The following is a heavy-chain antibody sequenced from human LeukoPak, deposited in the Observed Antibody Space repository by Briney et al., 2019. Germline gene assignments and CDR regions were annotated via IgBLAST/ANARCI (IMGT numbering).Heavy chain of an antibody. CDR1: GFTFSNAW. CDR2: IKSKTDGGTT. Sequence: GGSLRLSCAASGFTFSNAWMSWVRQAPGKGLEWVGRIKSKTDGGTTDYAAPVKGRFTISRDDSKNTLYLQMNSLTAEDTAVYFCAHRDTTMVRVDYWGQGSLVTVSS. CDR3: AHRDTTMVRVDY. D-gene: IGHD5-18*01. V-gene: IGHV3-15*01. J-gene: IGHJ4*02.